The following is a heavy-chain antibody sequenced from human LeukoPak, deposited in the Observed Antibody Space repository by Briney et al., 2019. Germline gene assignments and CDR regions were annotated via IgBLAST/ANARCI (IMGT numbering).Heavy chain of an antibody. CDR2: ISSSGSTI. CDR3: ARAWASYYYGMDV. J-gene: IGHJ6*02. CDR1: GFTFSDYY. D-gene: IGHD7-27*01. V-gene: IGHV3-11*01. Sequence: RGSLRLSCAASGFTFSDYYMSWIRQAPGKGLEWVSYISSSGSTIYYADSVKGRFTISRDNAKNSLYLQMNSLRAEDTAVYYCARAWASYYYGMDVWGQGTTVTVSS.